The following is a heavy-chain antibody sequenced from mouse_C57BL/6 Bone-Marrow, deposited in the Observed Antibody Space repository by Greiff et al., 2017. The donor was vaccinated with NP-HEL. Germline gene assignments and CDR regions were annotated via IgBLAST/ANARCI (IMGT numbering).Heavy chain of an antibody. D-gene: IGHD6-1*01. J-gene: IGHJ1*03. Sequence: EVHLVESGGGLVQPQGSLKLSCAASGFSFNTYAMNWVRQAPGKGLEWVARIRSKSNNYATYYADSVKDRFTISRDDSESMLYLQMNNLKTEDTAMYYCVRSLGSDWYFDVWGTGTTVTVSS. CDR1: GFSFNTYA. V-gene: IGHV10-1*01. CDR3: VRSLGSDWYFDV. CDR2: IRSKSNNYAT.